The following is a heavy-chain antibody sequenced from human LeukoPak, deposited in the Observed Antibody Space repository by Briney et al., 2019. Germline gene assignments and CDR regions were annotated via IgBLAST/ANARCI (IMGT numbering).Heavy chain of an antibody. CDR1: GFTFSSYD. V-gene: IGHV3-23*01. CDR3: ARDLSGYYDSSGYYPDHLFDY. Sequence: GGSLRLSCAASGFTFSSYDMSWVRQAPGKGLEWVSAISGSGGSTYYADSVKGRFTISRDNSKNTLYLQMNSLRAEDTAVYYCARDLSGYYDSSGYYPDHLFDYWGQGTLVTVSS. CDR2: ISGSGGST. J-gene: IGHJ4*02. D-gene: IGHD3-22*01.